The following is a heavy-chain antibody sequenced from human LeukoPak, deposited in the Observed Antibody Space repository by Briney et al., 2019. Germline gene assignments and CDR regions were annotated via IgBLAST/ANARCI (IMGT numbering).Heavy chain of an antibody. D-gene: IGHD4-17*01. CDR2: IKKDGSEK. V-gene: IGHV3-7*01. CDR3: ARGAVNTDY. Sequence: GGSLRLSCATSGFTFSTSWMTWVRQAPGKGLEGVANIKKDGSEKYCVDSVRGRFTISRDNTKNSLYLQMNSLRAEDTAVYYCARGAVNTDYWGQGILVAVSS. CDR1: GFTFSTSW. J-gene: IGHJ4*02.